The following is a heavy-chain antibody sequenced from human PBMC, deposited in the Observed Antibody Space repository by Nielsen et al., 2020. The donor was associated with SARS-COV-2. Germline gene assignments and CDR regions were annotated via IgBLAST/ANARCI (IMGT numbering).Heavy chain of an antibody. Sequence: SLKISCAASGFTFDDYAMHWVRQAPGKGLEWVSGISWNSGSIGYADSVKGRFTISRDNAKNSLYLQMNSLRAEDTALYYCAKLPSYYGETPLDYWGQGTLVTVSS. CDR3: AKLPSYYGETPLDY. V-gene: IGHV3-9*01. J-gene: IGHJ4*02. CDR1: GFTFDDYA. CDR2: ISWNSGSI. D-gene: IGHD3-10*01.